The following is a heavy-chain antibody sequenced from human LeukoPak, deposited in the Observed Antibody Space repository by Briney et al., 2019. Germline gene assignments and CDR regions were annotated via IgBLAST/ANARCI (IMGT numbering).Heavy chain of an antibody. V-gene: IGHV1-69*04. CDR1: GGTFSSYA. D-gene: IGHD2-15*01. Sequence: SVKVSCKASGGTFSSYAISWVRQAPGQGLEWMGRIIPILGIANYAQQFQGRVTITADKSTSTAYMELSSLRSEDTAVYSCARDSVVSSNWFEPWGQGTLVTVSS. CDR2: IIPILGIA. CDR3: ARDSVVSSNWFEP. J-gene: IGHJ5*02.